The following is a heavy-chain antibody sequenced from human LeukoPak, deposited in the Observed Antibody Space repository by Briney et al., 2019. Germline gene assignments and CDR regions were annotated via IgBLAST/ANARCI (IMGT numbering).Heavy chain of an antibody. D-gene: IGHD3-22*01. CDR2: INTDGSST. Sequence: GGSLRLSCAASGFTFSSYSMHWVRHAPGKGLEWVSRINTDGSSTSYADSVKGRFTISRDNAKNTLYLQMNSLRGEDTAVYYCARDALHYYDSENWFVPWGEGTLVTVSS. CDR3: ARDALHYYDSENWFVP. V-gene: IGHV3-74*01. J-gene: IGHJ5*02. CDR1: GFTFSSYS.